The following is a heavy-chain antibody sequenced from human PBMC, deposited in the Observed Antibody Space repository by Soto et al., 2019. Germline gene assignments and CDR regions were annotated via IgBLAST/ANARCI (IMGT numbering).Heavy chain of an antibody. CDR2: ISAYNGNT. V-gene: IGHV1-18*04. J-gene: IGHJ6*02. Sequence: QVQLVQSGAEVKKPGASVKVSCKASGYTFTSYGISWVRQAPGQGLEWMGWISAYNGNTNYAQKLQGRVTMTTDTSTSTAYMELRSLRSDDTAVYYCARGETGPNTAMETMYYYSGMDVWGQGTTVTVSS. D-gene: IGHD5-18*01. CDR1: GYTFTSYG. CDR3: ARGETGPNTAMETMYYYSGMDV.